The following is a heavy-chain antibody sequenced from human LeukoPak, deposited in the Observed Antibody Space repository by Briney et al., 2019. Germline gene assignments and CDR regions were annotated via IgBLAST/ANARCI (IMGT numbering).Heavy chain of an antibody. D-gene: IGHD6-6*01. CDR2: IIPIFGTA. CDR3: ATREYSGSSGGWFDP. V-gene: IGHV1-69*05. J-gene: IGHJ5*02. CDR1: GGTFSSYA. Sequence: SVKVSCKASGGTFSSYAISWVRQAPGQGLEWMGRIIPIFGTANYAQKFQGRVTITTDESTSTAYMELSSLRSEDTAVYYCATREYSGSSGGWFDPWGQGTLVTVSS.